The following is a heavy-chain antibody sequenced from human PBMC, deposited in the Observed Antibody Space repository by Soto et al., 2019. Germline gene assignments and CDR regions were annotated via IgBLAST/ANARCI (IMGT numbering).Heavy chain of an antibody. D-gene: IGHD2-15*01. Sequence: EVQLVESGGGLVQPGASLRLSCAASGFTFNSYWMHWVRQAPGKGLVWVSRINSDGSSTSYAGSVKGRFTISRDNAKNTLYLQMNSLRAEDTAVYYCVRTSLVVAAATREDYWGQGTLVTVSS. CDR3: VRTSLVVAAATREDY. V-gene: IGHV3-74*01. CDR2: INSDGSST. CDR1: GFTFNSYW. J-gene: IGHJ4*02.